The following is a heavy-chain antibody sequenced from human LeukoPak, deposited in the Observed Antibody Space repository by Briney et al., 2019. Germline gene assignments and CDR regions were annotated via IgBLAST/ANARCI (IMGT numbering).Heavy chain of an antibody. CDR2: IYASGGT. J-gene: IGHJ4*02. V-gene: IGHV4-61*09. Sequence: SETLSLTCTVSGGSISSGSYYWSWIRQPAGKGLQWIGHIYASGGTKYNPSLESRVTISIDTSKNQLSLRLSSVTAADTAVYYCTREKSYGYIRADSWGQGTLVAVSS. CDR1: GGSISSGSYY. D-gene: IGHD3-16*01. CDR3: TREKSYGYIRADS.